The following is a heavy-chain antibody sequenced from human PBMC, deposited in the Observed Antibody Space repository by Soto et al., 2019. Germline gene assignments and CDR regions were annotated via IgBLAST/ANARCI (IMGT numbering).Heavy chain of an antibody. V-gene: IGHV1-69*01. D-gene: IGHD3-22*01. J-gene: IGHJ4*02. CDR2: IIPMFGTA. Sequence: QVQLVQSGAEVKKPGSSVRVSCKASGGTFNSHAINWVRQAPGQGLEWMGAIIPMFGTAKYAQRFQGRVTLTADASTRTANVELSTLTSENTAGYTGARGTRVEGYFGDLQQWGRGTVVIVTP. CDR3: ARGTRVEGYFGDLQQ. CDR1: GGTFNSHA.